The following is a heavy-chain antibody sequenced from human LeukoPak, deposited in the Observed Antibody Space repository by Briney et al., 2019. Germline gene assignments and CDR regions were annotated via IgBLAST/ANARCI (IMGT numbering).Heavy chain of an antibody. CDR1: GFTFNSYA. CDR2: ISGGGGGT. Sequence: GGSLRLSCAASGFTFNSYAMSWVRQAPEKGLEWVSTISGGGGGTCYADSVKGRFTISRDDSKNTLYLQMNSLRAEDTAVYYCAKDLGRYRNNYFDYWGQGTLVPVSS. D-gene: IGHD1-26*01. CDR3: AKDLGRYRNNYFDY. J-gene: IGHJ4*02. V-gene: IGHV3-23*01.